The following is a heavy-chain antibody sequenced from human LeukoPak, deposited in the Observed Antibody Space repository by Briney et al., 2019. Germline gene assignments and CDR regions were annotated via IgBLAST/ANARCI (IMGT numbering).Heavy chain of an antibody. Sequence: PGGFLRLSCAASGFTFSSYAMSWDRQAPGKGLEWVSAISGSGGSTYYADSVKGRFTISRDNSKNTLYLQMNSLRAEDTAVYYCVQSPAVVFIAAREGYWGQGTLVTVSS. D-gene: IGHD6-6*01. V-gene: IGHV3-23*01. CDR2: ISGSGGST. CDR1: GFTFSSYA. J-gene: IGHJ4*02. CDR3: VQSPAVVFIAAREGY.